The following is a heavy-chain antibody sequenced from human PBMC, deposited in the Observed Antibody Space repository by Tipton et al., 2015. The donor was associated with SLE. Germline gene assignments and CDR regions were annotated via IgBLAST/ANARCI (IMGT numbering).Heavy chain of an antibody. CDR1: GGSISNYY. CDR3: ARERVKSTWYPSFWSFDL. J-gene: IGHJ2*01. Sequence: TLSLTCSVSGGSISNYYWSWIRQPAGKGLEWIGRALSSGSTEYNPSVKSRITMSLDPSRNQFSLRLRSVTAADTAIYYCARERVKSTWYPSFWSFDLWGPGTVVTVSS. D-gene: IGHD2/OR15-2a*01. V-gene: IGHV4-4*07. CDR2: ALSSGST.